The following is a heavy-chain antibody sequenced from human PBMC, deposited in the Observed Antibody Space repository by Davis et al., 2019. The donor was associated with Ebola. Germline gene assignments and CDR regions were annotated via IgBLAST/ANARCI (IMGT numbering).Heavy chain of an antibody. D-gene: IGHD3-3*01. J-gene: IGHJ4*02. V-gene: IGHV3-9*01. CDR1: GFTFDDYA. CDR2: ISWNSGSI. CDR3: AREEYDFWSGYPDY. Sequence: GGSLRLSCAASGFTFDDYAMHWVRQAPGKGLEWVSGISWNSGSIGHADSVKGRFTISRDNAKNSLYLQMNSLRAEDTAVYYCAREEYDFWSGYPDYWGQGTLVTVSS.